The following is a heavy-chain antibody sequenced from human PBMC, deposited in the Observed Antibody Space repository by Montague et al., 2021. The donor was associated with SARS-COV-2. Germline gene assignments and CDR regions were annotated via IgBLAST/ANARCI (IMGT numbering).Heavy chain of an antibody. CDR1: GGSIDNYY. V-gene: IGHV4-59*01. J-gene: IGHJ4*02. CDR2: IYYSGTT. D-gene: IGHD5/OR15-5a*01. CDR3: VRIPGSLYDVRYGFDH. Sequence: SETLSLTCTVSGGSIDNYYWSWIRQPPGKGLEWIGYIYYSGTTNFNPSLKSRLTMSVDTSKNQFSLNLNSLTASDTAIYYCVRIPGSLYDVRYGFDHWGQGTLVTVSS.